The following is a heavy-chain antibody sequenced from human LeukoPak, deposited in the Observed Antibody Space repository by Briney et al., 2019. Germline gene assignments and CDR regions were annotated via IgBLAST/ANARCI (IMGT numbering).Heavy chain of an antibody. J-gene: IGHJ4*02. D-gene: IGHD2-15*01. CDR2: ISDTASYT. V-gene: IGHV3-11*06. Sequence: GGSLRLSCAACGFTFSDYYMSWIRQAPGKGLEWVSYISDTASYTNYADSVKGRFTISRDNAKNSLYLQMNSLRAEDTAVYYCARQVVARRRAIDYWGQGTLVTVSS. CDR3: ARQVVARRRAIDY. CDR1: GFTFSDYY.